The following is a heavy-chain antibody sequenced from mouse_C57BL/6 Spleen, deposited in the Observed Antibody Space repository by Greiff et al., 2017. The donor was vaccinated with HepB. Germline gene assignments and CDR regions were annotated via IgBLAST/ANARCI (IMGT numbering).Heavy chain of an antibody. Sequence: EVQGVESGGGLVKPGGSLKLSCAASGFTFSDYGMHWVRQAPEKGLEWVAYISSGSSTIYYADTVKVRFTISRDNAKNTLFLQMTSLRSEDTAMYYCARRLTGNAMDYWGQGTSVTVSS. D-gene: IGHD4-1*01. J-gene: IGHJ4*01. CDR2: ISSGSSTI. CDR1: GFTFSDYG. V-gene: IGHV5-17*01. CDR3: ARRLTGNAMDY.